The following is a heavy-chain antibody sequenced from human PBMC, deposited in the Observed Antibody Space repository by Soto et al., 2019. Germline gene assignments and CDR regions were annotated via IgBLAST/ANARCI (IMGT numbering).Heavy chain of an antibody. V-gene: IGHV1-18*01. CDR2: ISAYNGDT. D-gene: IGHD2-8*01. CDR3: ARSGAYCTSITCLFDSF. Sequence: QAQLVQSGAEVKKPGASVKVSCRASGYTFSSYGYAWVRQAPGQGLEWMGRISAYNGDTNYAQKFQDRVSLTTDTSTTTVYMELRNLGSDDTAVYYGARSGAYCTSITCLFDSFWGLGTLVTVSS. J-gene: IGHJ4*02. CDR1: GYTFSSYG.